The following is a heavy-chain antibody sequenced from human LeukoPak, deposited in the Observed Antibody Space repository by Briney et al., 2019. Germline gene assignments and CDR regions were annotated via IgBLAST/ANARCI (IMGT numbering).Heavy chain of an antibody. D-gene: IGHD6-6*01. V-gene: IGHV3-21*01. CDR1: GFTFSSFS. CDR2: ISSGSSYI. CDR3: ARPPFEYSSSSGWFDP. Sequence: GXSLRLSCAASGFTFSSFSMNWVRQAPGKGLEWVSSISSGSSYIYYADSVKGRFTISRDNAKNSLYLQMNSLRAEDTAVYYCARPPFEYSSSSGWFDPWGQGTLVTVSS. J-gene: IGHJ5*02.